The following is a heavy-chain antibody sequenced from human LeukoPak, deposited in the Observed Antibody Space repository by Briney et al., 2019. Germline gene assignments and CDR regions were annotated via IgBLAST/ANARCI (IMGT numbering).Heavy chain of an antibody. V-gene: IGHV3-30*04. CDR2: ISYDGSNK. CDR3: ASRWGDGYNWRYFDY. CDR1: GFTFSSYA. J-gene: IGHJ4*02. Sequence: GRSLRLSCAASGFTFSSYAMHWARQAPGKGLEWVAVISYDGSNKYYADSVKGRFTISRDNSKNTLYLQMNSLRAEDTAVYYCASRWGDGYNWRYFDYWGQGTLVTVSS. D-gene: IGHD5-24*01.